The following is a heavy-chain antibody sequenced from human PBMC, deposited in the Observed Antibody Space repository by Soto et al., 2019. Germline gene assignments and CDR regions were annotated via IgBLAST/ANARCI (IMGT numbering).Heavy chain of an antibody. V-gene: IGHV4-4*07. CDR2: IYTSGST. CDR3: ARVDHRGYFSILTDY. CDR1: GGSISSYY. D-gene: IGHD3-16*01. Sequence: PSETLSLTCTVSGGSISSYYWSWIRRPAGKGLEWIGRIYTSGSTNYNPSLKSRVTMSVDTSKNQFSLKLSSVTAADTAVYYCARVDHRGYFSILTDYWGQGIRVTVSS. J-gene: IGHJ4*02.